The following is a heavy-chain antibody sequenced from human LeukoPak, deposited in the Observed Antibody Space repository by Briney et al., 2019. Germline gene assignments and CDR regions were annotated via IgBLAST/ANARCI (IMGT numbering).Heavy chain of an antibody. V-gene: IGHV4-59*01. D-gene: IGHD1-26*01. Sequence: SETLSLTCTVSGGSISSYYWSWIRQPPGKGLEWIGYIYYSGTTNYNPSLKSRVTISVDTSKNQFSLRLSSVTAADTAVYYCARTFSGSYYYYGMDVWGQGTTVTVSS. CDR1: GGSISSYY. CDR2: IYYSGTT. CDR3: ARTFSGSYYYYGMDV. J-gene: IGHJ6*02.